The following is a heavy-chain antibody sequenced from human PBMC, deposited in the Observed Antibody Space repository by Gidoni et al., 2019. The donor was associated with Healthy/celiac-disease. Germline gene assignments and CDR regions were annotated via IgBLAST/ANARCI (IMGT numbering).Heavy chain of an antibody. CDR2: ISGSGGST. V-gene: IGHV3-23*01. CDR3: AKDIVGDYGGRPVDY. D-gene: IGHD4-17*01. CDR1: GFTFRGYA. Sequence: EVQLLESGGGLVQPGGSLRLSCAASGFTFRGYAMCWVRQAHGKGLEWGSAISGSGGSTYYADSVKGRFTISRDNSKNTLYLQMNSLRAEDTAVYYCAKDIVGDYGGRPVDYWGQGTLVTVSS. J-gene: IGHJ4*02.